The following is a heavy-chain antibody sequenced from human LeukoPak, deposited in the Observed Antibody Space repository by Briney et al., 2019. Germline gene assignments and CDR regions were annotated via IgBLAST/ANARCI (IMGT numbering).Heavy chain of an antibody. CDR3: AREARSSAWY. Sequence: GGALRLSCAASGFTFSSNWMSWVRQAPGKGLEGVANIKQDGSEKYYVDSVKGRFTISRENAKNLLFLQMNSLRAEHTDVYYCAREARSSAWYWGQGTLVTVSS. J-gene: IGHJ4*02. CDR1: GFTFSSNW. V-gene: IGHV3-7*03. CDR2: IKQDGSEK. D-gene: IGHD6-19*01.